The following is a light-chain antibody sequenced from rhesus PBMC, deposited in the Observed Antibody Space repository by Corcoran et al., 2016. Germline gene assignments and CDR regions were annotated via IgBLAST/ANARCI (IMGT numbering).Light chain of an antibody. V-gene: IGKV3-40*03. CDR2: SAY. Sequence: EIVMTQSPATLSLSPGETATLSCRASESAGSYLAWYQQKPGQVPKLLVHSAYFRATGIPDRFSGSGSRTEVTLTISSLEPEDVGVYHCQQYNDLLLTFGGGTKVEIK. J-gene: IGKJ4*01. CDR3: QQYNDLLLT. CDR1: ESAGSY.